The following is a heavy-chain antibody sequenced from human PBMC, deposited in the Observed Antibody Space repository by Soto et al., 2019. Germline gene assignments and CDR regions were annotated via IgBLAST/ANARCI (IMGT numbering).Heavy chain of an antibody. J-gene: IGHJ6*02. V-gene: IGHV4-4*07. CDR1: GGSISSYY. D-gene: IGHD3-16*01. Sequence: QVQLQESGPGLVKPSETLSLTCTVSGGSISSYYWSWIRQPAGKGLEWIGRIYTSGSTNYNPSLKSRVTMSVDTSKNQFSPKLSSVTAADTAVFYCARGGDPYYYYYGMDVWGQGTTVTVSS. CDR2: IYTSGST. CDR3: ARGGDPYYYYYGMDV.